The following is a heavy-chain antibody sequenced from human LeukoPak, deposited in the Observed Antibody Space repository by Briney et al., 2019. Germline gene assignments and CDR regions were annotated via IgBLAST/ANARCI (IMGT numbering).Heavy chain of an antibody. D-gene: IGHD3-9*01. V-gene: IGHV4-39*07. CDR3: ARGILGYSDISAEWDYFSYGMDV. CDR1: GGPMSSSTYY. J-gene: IGHJ6*02. Sequence: SETLSLTCTVSGGPMSSSTYYWGWSRQPPGKGLEWIGIIYYSGTTHYNPSLKSRVTIFSDMSKSQFSLRLTSVTAADTAMYYCARGILGYSDISAEWDYFSYGMDVWGQGTTVIVSS. CDR2: IYYSGTT.